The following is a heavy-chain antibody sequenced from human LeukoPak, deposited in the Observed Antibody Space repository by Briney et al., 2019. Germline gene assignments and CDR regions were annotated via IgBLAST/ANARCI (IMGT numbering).Heavy chain of an antibody. D-gene: IGHD6-6*01. Sequence: GASVKVFCKVSGYTLTELSMHWVRQAPGKGLEWMGGFDPEDGEAIYAEKFQGRVTMTEDTSADTAYMELSSLRSEDTAVYYCATDSTSSYFWFDTWGQGTLVTVSS. CDR1: GYTLTELS. CDR3: ATDSTSSYFWFDT. J-gene: IGHJ5*02. CDR2: FDPEDGEA. V-gene: IGHV1-24*01.